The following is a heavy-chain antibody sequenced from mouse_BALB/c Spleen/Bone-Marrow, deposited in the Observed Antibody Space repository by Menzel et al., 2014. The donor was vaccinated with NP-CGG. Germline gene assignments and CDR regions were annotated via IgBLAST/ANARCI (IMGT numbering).Heavy chain of an antibody. J-gene: IGHJ4*01. V-gene: IGHV1-67*01. CDR2: ISSYYGDA. CDR1: GYTSTDYA. D-gene: IGHD2-14*01. Sequence: VKLQESGAELVRPGVSVKISCKGSGYTSTDYAVHWVKQSHTKSLEWVGLISSYYGDATYNQKFKGKATMTVDKSSSTAFLELARLTSEDSAIYYCARSGKVRNAMDYWGQGTSVTVSS. CDR3: ARSGKVRNAMDY.